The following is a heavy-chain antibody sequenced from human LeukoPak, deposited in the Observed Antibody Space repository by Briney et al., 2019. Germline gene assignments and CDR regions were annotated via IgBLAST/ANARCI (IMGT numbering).Heavy chain of an antibody. CDR2: INHSGST. CDR1: GASISSSYY. CDR3: ARGQTNRIRGRGVFDI. Sequence: SETLSLTCDVSGASISSSYYWSWIRQPPGKGLEWIGEINHSGSTNYNPSLKSRVTISVDTSKNQFSLKLSSVTAADTAVYYCARGQTNRIRGRGVFDIWGQGKMVPVSS. J-gene: IGHJ3*02. D-gene: IGHD2-15*01. V-gene: IGHV4-34*01.